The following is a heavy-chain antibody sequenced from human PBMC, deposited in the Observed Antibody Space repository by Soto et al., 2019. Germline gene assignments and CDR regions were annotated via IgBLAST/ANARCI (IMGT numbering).Heavy chain of an antibody. V-gene: IGHV3-74*01. CDR1: GLTFSSYW. Sequence: AGGSLRLSCAASGLTFSSYWMRWVRQAPGKGLEWVSRIKGDGSETNYADSVNGRFTISRDHAKNTLYLQLNSLRAEDTAVYYCLRGNSGYGNFDYWGQGTRVTVSS. CDR2: IKGDGSET. J-gene: IGHJ4*02. CDR3: LRGNSGYGNFDY. D-gene: IGHD5-12*01.